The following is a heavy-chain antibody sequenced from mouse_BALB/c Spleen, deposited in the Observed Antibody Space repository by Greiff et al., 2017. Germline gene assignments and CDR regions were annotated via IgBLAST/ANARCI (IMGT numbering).Heavy chain of an antibody. CDR2: ISSGGST. J-gene: IGHJ4*01. D-gene: IGHD1-2*01. CDR1: GFTFSSYA. CDR3: ARGGVHYYGYYAMDY. V-gene: IGHV5-6-5*01. Sequence: EVKLVESGGGLVKPGGSLKLSCAASGFTFSSYAMSWVRQTPEKRLEWVASISSGGSTYYPDSVKGRFTISRDNARNILYLQMSSLRSEDTAMYYCARGGVHYYGYYAMDYWGQGTSVTVSS.